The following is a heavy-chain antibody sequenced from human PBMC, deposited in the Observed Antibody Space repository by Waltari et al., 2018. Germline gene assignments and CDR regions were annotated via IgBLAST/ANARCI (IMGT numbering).Heavy chain of an antibody. CDR3: AGDRAIGLFFDY. D-gene: IGHD2-2*01. V-gene: IGHV4-4*02. Sequence: VQLQESGQGLVKPSGTLSLTCAVSGDSISGNYWWGWVRQSPEKGLEWIGQVYHSGKTHYNPSLQSRVTISVDKPKNQFSLNLNSVTAADTAVYYCAGDRAIGLFFDYWGRGTLVTVSS. CDR2: VYHSGKT. CDR1: GDSISGNYW. J-gene: IGHJ4*02.